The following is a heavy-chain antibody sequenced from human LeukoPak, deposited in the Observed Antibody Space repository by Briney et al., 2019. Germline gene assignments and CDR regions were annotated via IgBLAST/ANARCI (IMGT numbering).Heavy chain of an antibody. Sequence: SGPTLVKPTQTLTLTCTFSGFSLSTSGVGGGWIRQLPGKALEWLALIYWNDDKRYSPSLKSRLTITKDTSKNQVVLTMTNKDPVDTATYYCAHSNEREDDFWGGYHPVFDYWGQGTLVTVSS. CDR1: GFSLSTSGVG. D-gene: IGHD3-3*01. J-gene: IGHJ4*02. V-gene: IGHV2-5*01. CDR3: AHSNEREDDFWGGYHPVFDY. CDR2: IYWNDDK.